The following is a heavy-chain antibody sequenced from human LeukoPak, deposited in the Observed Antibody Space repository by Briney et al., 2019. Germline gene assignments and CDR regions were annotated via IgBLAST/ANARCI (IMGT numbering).Heavy chain of an antibody. J-gene: IGHJ4*02. D-gene: IGHD3-22*01. V-gene: IGHV3-74*01. CDR3: ARPKNYYDGSGTSGY. Sequence: TGGSLRLSCAASGFTFSTYWMHWVRQAPGKGLVWVSRINTDGSTTGYADSVKGRFTIPRDNAKNTLYLQMNSLRAEDTAVYYCARPKNYYDGSGTSGYWGQGTLVTVSS. CDR2: INTDGSTT. CDR1: GFTFSTYW.